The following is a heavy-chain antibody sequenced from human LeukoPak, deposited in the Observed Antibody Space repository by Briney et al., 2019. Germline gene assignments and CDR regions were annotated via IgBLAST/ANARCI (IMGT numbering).Heavy chain of an antibody. CDR1: GYTFTIYG. V-gene: IGHV1-18*01. CDR3: ASSVEGQNILTGWNDAFDI. D-gene: IGHD3-9*01. J-gene: IGHJ3*02. CDR2: ISAYNGNT. Sequence: GASVKVSCKASGYTFTIYGISWGRQAPGQGLEWMGWISAYNGNTNYAQKLQGRVTMTTDTSTSTAYMELRSLRSDDTAVYSCASSVEGQNILTGWNDAFDIWGQGTMVTVSS.